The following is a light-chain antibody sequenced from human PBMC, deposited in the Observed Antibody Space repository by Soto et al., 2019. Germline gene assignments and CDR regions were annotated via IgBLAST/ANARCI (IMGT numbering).Light chain of an antibody. CDR1: QSVSIN. Sequence: EIVMTQSPVTLSVSPGERATLFCRASQSVSINLAWYQQPPGQATRLLICGASTRATGVPGRFSGSGSGTEFTTTINRLQSEDFALYCCQQYSNWPLTFGQGTRLEI. J-gene: IGKJ5*01. CDR2: GAS. CDR3: QQYSNWPLT. V-gene: IGKV3-15*01.